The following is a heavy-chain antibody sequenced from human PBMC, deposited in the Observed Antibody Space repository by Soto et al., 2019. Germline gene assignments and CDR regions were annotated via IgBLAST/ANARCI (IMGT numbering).Heavy chain of an antibody. CDR3: ARALYSSGWYSPIRGMDV. CDR1: GGTFSSYT. D-gene: IGHD6-19*01. Sequence: ASVKVSCKASGGTFSSYTISWVRQAPGQGLEWMGRIIPILGIANYAQKFQGRVTITADKSTSTAYMELSSLRSEDTAVYYCARALYSSGWYSPIRGMDVWGQGTTVTVSS. J-gene: IGHJ6*02. CDR2: IIPILGIA. V-gene: IGHV1-69*02.